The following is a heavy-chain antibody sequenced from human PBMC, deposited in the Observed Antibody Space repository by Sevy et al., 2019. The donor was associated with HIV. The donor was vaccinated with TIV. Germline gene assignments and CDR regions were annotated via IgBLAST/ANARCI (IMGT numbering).Heavy chain of an antibody. CDR3: ARACEAAGGKSGHIDAFDI. V-gene: IGHV3-13*01. D-gene: IGHD6-13*01. Sequence: GGSLRLSCVASGFTFSTYDMHWVRQVKGKGLEWVSGIGTLKDTYYPDGVKGRFIISREDAKKSLYLQMNSVRAGDTVVYYCARACEAAGGKSGHIDAFDIWGQGTLVTVSS. J-gene: IGHJ3*02. CDR2: IGTLKDT. CDR1: GFTFSTYD.